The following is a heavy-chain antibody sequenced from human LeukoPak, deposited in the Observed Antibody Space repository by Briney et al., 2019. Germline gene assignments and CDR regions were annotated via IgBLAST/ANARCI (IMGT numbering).Heavy chain of an antibody. CDR3: AILPFWSGYYSYYYYYMDV. J-gene: IGHJ6*03. V-gene: IGHV4-34*01. D-gene: IGHD3-3*01. CDR1: GGSFSGDY. Sequence: PSETLSLTCAVYGGSFSGDYWSWIRQPPGKGLEWIGEINHSWSTYYNSPLESRVTISVLTSQNQFSLKPGVVTAADTAVYYCAILPFWSGYYSYYYYYMDVWRKGPAVTVSS. CDR2: INHSWST.